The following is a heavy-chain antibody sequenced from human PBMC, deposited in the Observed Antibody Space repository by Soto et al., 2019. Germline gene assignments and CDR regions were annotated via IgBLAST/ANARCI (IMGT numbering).Heavy chain of an antibody. CDR2: IIPIFGTA. CDR3: ARVQKKSVYGMDV. J-gene: IGHJ6*02. CDR1: GGTFSSYA. V-gene: IGHV1-69*13. Sequence: GASVKVSCKASGGTFSSYAISWVRQAPGQGLEWMGGIIPIFGTANYAQKFQGRVTITADESTSTAYMELSSLRSEDTAVYYFARVQKKSVYGMDVGAQGPTVTVSS.